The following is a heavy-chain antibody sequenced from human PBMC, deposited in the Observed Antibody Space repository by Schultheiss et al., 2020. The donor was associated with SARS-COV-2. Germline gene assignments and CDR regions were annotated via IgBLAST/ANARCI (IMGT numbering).Heavy chain of an antibody. D-gene: IGHD2-15*01. CDR1: GGSISSGGYY. J-gene: IGHJ4*02. CDR2: IYYSGST. V-gene: IGHV4-31*03. CDR3: ARAHSVVVAATHFDY. Sequence: SETLSLTCTVSGGSISSGGYYWSWIRQHPGKGLEWIGYIYYSGSTYYNPSLKSRVTISVDTSKNQFSLKLSSVTAADTAVYYCARAHSVVVAATHFDYWGQGTLATVSS.